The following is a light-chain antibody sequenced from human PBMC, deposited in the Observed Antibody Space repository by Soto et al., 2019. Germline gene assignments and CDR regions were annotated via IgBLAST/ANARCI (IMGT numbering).Light chain of an antibody. CDR3: QQYYNTPIT. J-gene: IGKJ5*01. CDR2: WAS. Sequence: IVMTQSPDSLAVSLGERATINCKSSQSVLYSSNNKNYFAWYQQKPGQPPKLLIYWASTRESGVPDRFSGGGSGTDFTLTISGLQAEDVAVYYCQQYYNTPITFGQGTRLEI. V-gene: IGKV4-1*01. CDR1: QSVLYSSNNKNY.